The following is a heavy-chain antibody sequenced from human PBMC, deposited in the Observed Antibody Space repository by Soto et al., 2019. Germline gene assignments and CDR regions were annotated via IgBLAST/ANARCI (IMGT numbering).Heavy chain of an antibody. CDR3: ASLMIITMGYAFDI. CDR2: IIPILGIA. D-gene: IGHD3-10*01. CDR1: GGTFSSYT. V-gene: IGHV1-69*02. Sequence: SVKVSCKASGGTFSSYTISWVRQAPGQGLEWMGRIIPILGIANYAQKFQGRVTMTGDKSTSTAYMELSSLRSEDTAVYYCASLMIITMGYAFDIWGQGTMVTVSS. J-gene: IGHJ3*02.